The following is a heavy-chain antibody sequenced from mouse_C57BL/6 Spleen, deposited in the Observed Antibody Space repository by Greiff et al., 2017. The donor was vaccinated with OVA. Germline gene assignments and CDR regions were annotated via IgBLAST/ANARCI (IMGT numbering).Heavy chain of an antibody. J-gene: IGHJ4*01. D-gene: IGHD1-1*01. CDR3: ARNMCGSSPYYAMDY. V-gene: IGHV7-3*01. CDR2: IRNKDNGDTT. Sequence: EVQGVESGGGLVQPGGSLSLSCAASGFTFTDYYMSWVRQPPGKALEWLGFIRNKDNGDTTEYSSSVKGRFTISRDNSQCILYLQMSALRAEDRAAYYCARNMCGSSPYYAMDYWGQGTSVTVSS. CDR1: GFTFTDYY.